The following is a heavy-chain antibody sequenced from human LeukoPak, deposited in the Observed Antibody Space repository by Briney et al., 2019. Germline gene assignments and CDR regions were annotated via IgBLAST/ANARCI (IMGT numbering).Heavy chain of an antibody. CDR3: ARGYNWNYVDWFDP. D-gene: IGHD1-7*01. V-gene: IGHV3-23*01. Sequence: GGSLRLSCAASGFTLSSYAMSWVRQAPGKGLEWVSAISGSGGSTYYADSVKGRFTISRDNSKNTLYLQMNSLRAEDTAVYYCARGYNWNYVDWFDPWGQGTLVTVSS. CDR2: ISGSGGST. CDR1: GFTLSSYA. J-gene: IGHJ5*02.